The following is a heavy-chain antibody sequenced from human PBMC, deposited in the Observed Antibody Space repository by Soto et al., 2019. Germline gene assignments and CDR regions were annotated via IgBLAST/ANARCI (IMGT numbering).Heavy chain of an antibody. CDR1: GGTFSTYS. CDR2: IIPIFGTA. CDR3: ASSSGNNYGGGTNNYFDY. D-gene: IGHD1-26*01. Sequence: QVQLVQSGAEVKKPGSSVKVSCKTSGGTFSTYSIVWVRQAPGAGLEWMGGIIPIFGTANYAQKFQDRVTITADKSTDTAFMELSSLTSENTAIYYCASSSGNNYGGGTNNYFDYLGQGTLGTVSS. J-gene: IGHJ4*02. V-gene: IGHV1-69*06.